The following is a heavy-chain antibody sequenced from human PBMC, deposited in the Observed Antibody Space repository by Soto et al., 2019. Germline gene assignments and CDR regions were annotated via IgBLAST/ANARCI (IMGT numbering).Heavy chain of an antibody. V-gene: IGHV3-23*01. CDR2: ISDSGVTT. CDR3: AKVPKVTWHFDL. CDR1: EFTFSSYA. J-gene: IGHJ2*01. Sequence: EVQLLESGGGLVQPGGSLRLSCAASEFTFSSYAMSWVRQAPGKGLEWVSGISDSGVTTYYADSVKGRFTISRDNSKNTLSLQMSSLGAEDTATYSCAKVPKVTWHFDLWGRGTLVTVSS. D-gene: IGHD5-18*01.